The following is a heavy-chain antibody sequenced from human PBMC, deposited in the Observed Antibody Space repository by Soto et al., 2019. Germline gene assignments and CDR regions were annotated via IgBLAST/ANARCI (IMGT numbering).Heavy chain of an antibody. Sequence: QVQLVQSVAEVKKPGYSVKVSCKASGGTFSSYAISWVRPAPGQGLEWMGGLIHSFGTANYAQKFQGRVTITADESTSTAYREVSGMRYEDTAVYYGARGTRAGIGPKNDYYSDGMDVWGQGTTFTVSS. V-gene: IGHV1-69*01. CDR2: LIHSFGTA. J-gene: IGHJ6*01. CDR1: GGTFSSYA. CDR3: ARGTRAGIGPKNDYYSDGMDV. D-gene: IGHD6-13*01.